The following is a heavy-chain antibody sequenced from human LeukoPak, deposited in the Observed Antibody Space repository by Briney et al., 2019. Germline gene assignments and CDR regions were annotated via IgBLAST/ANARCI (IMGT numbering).Heavy chain of an antibody. Sequence: SETLSLTCTVSGGSISSGDYYWSWIRQPPGKGLEWIGYIYYSGSTYYNPSLKSRVIISVDTSKNQFSLKLSSVTAADTAVYYCARVGIVVVPAATGAFDIWGQGTMVTVSS. CDR1: GGSISSGDYY. J-gene: IGHJ3*02. V-gene: IGHV4-30-4*01. CDR3: ARVGIVVVPAATGAFDI. CDR2: IYYSGST. D-gene: IGHD2-2*01.